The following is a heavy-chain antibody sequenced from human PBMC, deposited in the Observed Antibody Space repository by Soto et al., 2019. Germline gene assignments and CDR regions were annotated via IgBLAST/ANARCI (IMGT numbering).Heavy chain of an antibody. CDR1: GFTFSSYA. J-gene: IGHJ4*02. V-gene: IGHV3-30-3*01. Sequence: GGSLRLSCAASGFTFSSYAMHWVRQAPGKGLEWVAVISYDGSNKYYADSVKGRFTISRDNSKNTLYLQMNSLRAEDTAVYYCAKDRGSSGSRPPFDYWGQGTLVTVSS. D-gene: IGHD3-22*01. CDR3: AKDRGSSGSRPPFDY. CDR2: ISYDGSNK.